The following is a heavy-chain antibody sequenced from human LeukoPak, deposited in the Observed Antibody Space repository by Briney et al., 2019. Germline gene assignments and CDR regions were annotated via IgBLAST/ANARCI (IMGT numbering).Heavy chain of an antibody. V-gene: IGHV3-64*01. D-gene: IGHD1-14*01. Sequence: GGSLRLSCVVSGFTFSSYSMHWVRQAPGKGLEFVSAISSNGDRTYYANSVKGRFTISRDNGKNSLYLQMTSLRVEDTAVYYCARAQTAGLDVWGKGTTVTVSS. CDR2: ISSNGDRT. J-gene: IGHJ6*04. CDR3: ARAQTAGLDV. CDR1: GFTFSSYS.